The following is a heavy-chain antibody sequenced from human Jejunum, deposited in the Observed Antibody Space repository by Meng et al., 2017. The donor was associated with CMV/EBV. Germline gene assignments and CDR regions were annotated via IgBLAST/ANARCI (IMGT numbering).Heavy chain of an antibody. V-gene: IGHV3-30*02. CDR1: GLTFSSYG. Sequence: CAASGLTFSSYGMRWVRQAPGKGLEWVAFIRFDGNNEYYADSVKGRFTVSRDNSKNTLYLQMNSLRAEDTAVYYCAKDRVFDYWGQGTLVTVSS. CDR2: IRFDGNNE. J-gene: IGHJ4*02. CDR3: AKDRVFDY.